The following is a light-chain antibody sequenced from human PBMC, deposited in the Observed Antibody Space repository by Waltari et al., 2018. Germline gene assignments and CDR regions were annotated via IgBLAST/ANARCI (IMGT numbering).Light chain of an antibody. CDR2: GAS. CDR1: QRVGRS. J-gene: IGKJ1*01. Sequence: EIVLRQSPGTLSLSPGERATLSCRASQRVGRSLAWYQQKPGQAPRLLIYGASSRATGVPDRFSGSGSGTDFSLTISRLEPEDFAVYYCQQYVRLPVTFGQGTRVEIK. V-gene: IGKV3-20*01. CDR3: QQYVRLPVT.